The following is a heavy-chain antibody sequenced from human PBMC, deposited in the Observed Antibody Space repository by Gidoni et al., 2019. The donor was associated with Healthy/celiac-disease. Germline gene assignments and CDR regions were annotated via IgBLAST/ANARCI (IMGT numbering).Heavy chain of an antibody. D-gene: IGHD3-9*01. CDR2: ISSSSSYR. V-gene: IGHV3-21*01. CDR1: GLTSSSYL. CDR3: ARSILTGYLQNYYYYGMDV. Sequence: GKLVHSGGGLVKHGGSLRLSGAACGLTSSSYLWTLVRQAPGKGLEWFSSISSSSSYRYCADSVKGRFTISRDNAKNSLYLQMNSLRAEDTAVYYCARSILTGYLQNYYYYGMDVWGQGTTVTVSS. J-gene: IGHJ6*02.